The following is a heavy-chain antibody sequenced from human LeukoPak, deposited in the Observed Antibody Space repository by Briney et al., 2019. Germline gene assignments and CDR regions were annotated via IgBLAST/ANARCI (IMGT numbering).Heavy chain of an antibody. V-gene: IGHV4-59*01. D-gene: IGHD3-9*01. Sequence: SETLSLTCIVSGGSISTYYWSWIRQPPGKGLEWIGYTHYSGSTNYNPSLKSRVTISVDTSKNQFSLKLSSVTAADTAVYYCARDHDILTGYFDYWGQGTLVTVSS. CDR1: GGSISTYY. CDR3: ARDHDILTGYFDY. CDR2: THYSGST. J-gene: IGHJ4*02.